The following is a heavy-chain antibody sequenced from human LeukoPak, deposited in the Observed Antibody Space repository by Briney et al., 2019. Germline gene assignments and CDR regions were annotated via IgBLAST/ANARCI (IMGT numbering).Heavy chain of an antibody. CDR2: INPSGGST. CDR3: AREDIVVVPAGFDP. J-gene: IGHJ5*02. Sequence: VASVTVSCKASGYTFTSYYMHWVRQAPGQGLEWMGIINPSGGSTSYAQKCQGRVTMTRDMSTSTVYMELSSLRSEDTAEYSCAREDIVVVPAGFDPWGQGTLVTVSS. V-gene: IGHV1-46*01. D-gene: IGHD2-2*01. CDR1: GYTFTSYY.